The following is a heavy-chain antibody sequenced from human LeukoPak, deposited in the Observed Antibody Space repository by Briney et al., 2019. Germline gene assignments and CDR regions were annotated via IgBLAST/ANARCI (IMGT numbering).Heavy chain of an antibody. V-gene: IGHV3-30*18. D-gene: IGHD2-2*01. J-gene: IGHJ5*02. CDR2: ISYDGSNK. CDR3: AKDLTGRDIVVVPA. Sequence: GRSLRLSCAASGFTFSSYGMHWVRQAPGKGLEWVAVISYDGSNKYYAVSVKGRFTISRDNSKNTLYLQMNSLRAEDTAVYYCAKDLTGRDIVVVPAWGQGTLVTVSS. CDR1: GFTFSSYG.